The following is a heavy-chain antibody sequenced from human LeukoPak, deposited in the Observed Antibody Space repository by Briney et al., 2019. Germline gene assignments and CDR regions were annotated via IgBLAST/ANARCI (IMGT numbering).Heavy chain of an antibody. CDR1: GGSISSYY. J-gene: IGHJ5*02. CDR2: IYYSGST. CDR3: ARRDWFDP. Sequence: PSGTLSLTCAVSGGSISSYYWGWIRQPPGKGLEWIGSIYYSGSTYYNPSLKSRVTISVDTSKNQFSLKLSSVTAADTAVYYCARRDWFDPWGQGTLVTVSS. V-gene: IGHV4-39*01.